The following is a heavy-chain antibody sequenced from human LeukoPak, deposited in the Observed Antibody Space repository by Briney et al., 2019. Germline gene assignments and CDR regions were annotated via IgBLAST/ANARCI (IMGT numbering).Heavy chain of an antibody. J-gene: IGHJ4*02. CDR2: INPNSGGT. Sequence: ASVKVSCKASGYTFTGYYMDWVRQAPGQGLEWMGWINPNSGGTNYAQKFQGRVTMTRDTSISTAYMELSRLRSDDTAVYYCARDLVVVPAANDYWGQGTLVTVSS. CDR1: GYTFTGYY. D-gene: IGHD2-2*01. V-gene: IGHV1-2*02. CDR3: ARDLVVVPAANDY.